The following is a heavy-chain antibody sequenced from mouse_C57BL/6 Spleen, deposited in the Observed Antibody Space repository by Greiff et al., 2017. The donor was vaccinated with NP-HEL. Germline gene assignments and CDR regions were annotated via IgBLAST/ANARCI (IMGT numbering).Heavy chain of an antibody. Sequence: QVQLQQPGAELVRPGSSVKLSCKASGYTFTSYWMHWVKQRPIQGLEWIGNIDPSDSETHYNQKFKDKATLTVDKSSSTAYIQLSSLTSEDSAVYYCARWDSITTVVDPFDYWGQGTTLTVSS. CDR2: IDPSDSET. V-gene: IGHV1-52*01. CDR1: GYTFTSYW. J-gene: IGHJ2*01. D-gene: IGHD1-1*01. CDR3: ARWDSITTVVDPFDY.